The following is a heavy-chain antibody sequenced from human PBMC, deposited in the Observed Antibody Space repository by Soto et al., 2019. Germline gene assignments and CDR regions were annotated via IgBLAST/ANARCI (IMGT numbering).Heavy chain of an antibody. Sequence: QVQLQESGPGLVKPSQTLSLTCTVSGGSISSGGYYWSWIRQHPGKGLEWIGYIYYSGSTYYNPFLKSRVTLSVDTSKYQFSLKLSSVTAADTAVYYYARESRDYDILTGYSSDAFDIWGQGTMVTVSS. CDR2: IYYSGST. CDR1: GGSISSGGYY. V-gene: IGHV4-31*03. D-gene: IGHD3-9*01. J-gene: IGHJ3*02. CDR3: ARESRDYDILTGYSSDAFDI.